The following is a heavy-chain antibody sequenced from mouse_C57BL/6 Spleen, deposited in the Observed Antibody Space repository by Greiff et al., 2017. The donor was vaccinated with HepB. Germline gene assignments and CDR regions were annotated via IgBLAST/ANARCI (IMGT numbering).Heavy chain of an antibody. CDR1: GYTFTSYW. CDR2: IHPNSGST. Sequence: QVQLQQPGAKLVKPGASVKLSCKASGYTFTSYWMHWVKQRPGQGLEWIGMIHPNSGSTNYNEKFKSKATLTVDKSSSTAYMQLSSLTSEDSAVYYCARRNYGSNYFDYWGQGTTLTVSS. CDR3: ARRNYGSNYFDY. V-gene: IGHV1-64*01. J-gene: IGHJ2*01. D-gene: IGHD1-1*01.